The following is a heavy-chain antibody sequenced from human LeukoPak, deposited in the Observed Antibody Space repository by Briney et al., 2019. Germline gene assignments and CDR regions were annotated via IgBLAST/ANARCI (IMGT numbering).Heavy chain of an antibody. Sequence: PGKVPFKASSGTFSSYATSWGGQAPRQGLEWMGGVIPIFGTANYAQKFQGRVTITTDESTSTAYMELSSLRSEDTAVYYCASGGHYCSGGSCHTNWFDPWGQGTLVTVSS. J-gene: IGHJ5*02. V-gene: IGHV1-69*05. CDR3: ASGGHYCSGGSCHTNWFDP. CDR2: VIPIFGTA. CDR1: SGTFSSYA. D-gene: IGHD2-15*01.